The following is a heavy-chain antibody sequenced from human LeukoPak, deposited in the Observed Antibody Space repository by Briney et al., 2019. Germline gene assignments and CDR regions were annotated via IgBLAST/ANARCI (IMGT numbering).Heavy chain of an antibody. CDR1: GGSFSSSY. D-gene: IGHD3-16*01. CDR3: TRSPPPGATAYGVVDL. CDR2: INRSGST. Sequence: SETLSLTCAVYGGSFSSSYWSWIRQSPGKGLEWIGEINRSGSTNYNPSLKSRVTISMDTSKNQFSLKLRSVTAADTAVYYCTRSPPPGATAYGVVDLWGQGTLVTVSS. J-gene: IGHJ4*02. V-gene: IGHV4-34*01.